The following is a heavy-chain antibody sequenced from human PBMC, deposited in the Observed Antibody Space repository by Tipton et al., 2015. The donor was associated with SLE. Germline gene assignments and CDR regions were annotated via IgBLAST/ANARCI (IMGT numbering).Heavy chain of an antibody. Sequence: TLSLTCAVYGGSFSGYYWSWIRQPAGKGLEWIGRIYTSGSTNYNPSLKSRVTISVDTSKNQFSLKLSSVTAADTAVYYCARDRGDSWGVHFDYWGQGTLVTVSS. CDR3: ARDRGDSWGVHFDY. CDR2: IYTSGST. J-gene: IGHJ4*02. CDR1: GGSFSGYY. V-gene: IGHV4-4*07. D-gene: IGHD3-10*01.